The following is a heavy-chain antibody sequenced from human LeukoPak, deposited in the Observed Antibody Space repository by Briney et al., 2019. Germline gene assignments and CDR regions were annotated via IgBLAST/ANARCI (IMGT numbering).Heavy chain of an antibody. CDR2: ISNNGSNK. Sequence: PGGSLRLSCTSGFTFTSYAMHWVRQAPGKGLEWVAVISNNGSNKYHADSVKGRFSISRDNSKNTLYLQMNSLRPEDTAVYYCAREIASCSSTSCLYYFDNWGQGTLVTVSS. CDR1: GFTFTSYA. V-gene: IGHV3-30-3*01. J-gene: IGHJ4*02. CDR3: AREIASCSSTSCLYYFDN. D-gene: IGHD2-2*01.